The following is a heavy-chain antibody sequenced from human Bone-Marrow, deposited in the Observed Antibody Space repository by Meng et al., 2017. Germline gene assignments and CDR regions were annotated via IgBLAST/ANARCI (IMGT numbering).Heavy chain of an antibody. Sequence: QLQMQGSCPGLVKPSETLSLTCTVSGGSISSSSYYWGWIRQPPGKGLEWIGSIYYSGSTYYNPSLKSRVTISVDTSKNQFSLKLSSVTAADTAVYYCARVMITFGGVIVISWFDPWGQGTLVTSPQ. V-gene: IGHV4-39*07. CDR2: IYYSGST. J-gene: IGHJ5*02. CDR1: GGSISSSSYY. CDR3: ARVMITFGGVIVISWFDP. D-gene: IGHD3-16*02.